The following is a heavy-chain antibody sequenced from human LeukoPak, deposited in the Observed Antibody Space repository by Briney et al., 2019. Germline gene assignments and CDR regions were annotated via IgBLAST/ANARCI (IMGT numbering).Heavy chain of an antibody. D-gene: IGHD1-26*01. CDR3: ARDWQMSGYYYYYMDV. Sequence: TGGSLRLSCAASGFTVSSNYMSWVRQAPGKGLEWVSVIYSGGSTYYADSVKGRFTISRDNSKNTLYLQMNSLRAEDTAVYYCARDWQMSGYYYYYMDVWGKGTTVTVSS. CDR2: IYSGGST. CDR1: GFTVSSNY. J-gene: IGHJ6*03. V-gene: IGHV3-66*02.